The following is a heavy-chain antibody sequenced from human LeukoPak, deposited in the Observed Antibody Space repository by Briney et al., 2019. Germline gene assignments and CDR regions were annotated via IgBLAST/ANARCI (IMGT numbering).Heavy chain of an antibody. CDR2: ISSSGSTI. CDR3: ARGPYGGTTFDL. V-gene: IGHV3-48*03. Sequence: PGGSLRLSCAASGFTFSNYAMNWVRQAPGKGLEWVSYISSSGSTIYYADSVKGRFTISRDNAKNSLYLQMNSLRAEDTAVYYCARGPYGGTTFDLWGQGTLVTVSS. J-gene: IGHJ4*02. D-gene: IGHD4-23*01. CDR1: GFTFSNYA.